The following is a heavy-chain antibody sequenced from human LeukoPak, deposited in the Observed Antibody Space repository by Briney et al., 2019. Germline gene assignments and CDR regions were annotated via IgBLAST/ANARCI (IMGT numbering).Heavy chain of an antibody. D-gene: IGHD6-6*01. Sequence: GGSLRLSCAASGFSFNNFAMSWVRQAPGKGLEWVAVISYDGSNKYYADSVKGRFTISRDNSKNTLYLQMNSLRAEDTAVYYCASRGTAARLVREFDPWGQGTLVTVSS. CDR1: GFSFNNFA. V-gene: IGHV3-30*03. CDR2: ISYDGSNK. J-gene: IGHJ5*02. CDR3: ASRGTAARLVREFDP.